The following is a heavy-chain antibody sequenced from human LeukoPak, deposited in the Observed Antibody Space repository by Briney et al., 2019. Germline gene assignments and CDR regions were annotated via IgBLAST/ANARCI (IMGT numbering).Heavy chain of an antibody. CDR2: IYYSGSI. V-gene: IGHV4-61*01. Sequence: PSETLSLTCTVSGGSVSSDSYNCSWIRQPPGKGLEWIGYIYYSGSINYNPSLKSRVTISVDTSKNQVSLKMSSVTAAESLTSVTARDTAAPPRACRYGSAFHIWRQGTMVTVSS. CDR1: GGSVSSDSYN. CDR3: ARDTAAPPRACRYGSAFHI. D-gene: IGHD5-18*01. J-gene: IGHJ3*02.